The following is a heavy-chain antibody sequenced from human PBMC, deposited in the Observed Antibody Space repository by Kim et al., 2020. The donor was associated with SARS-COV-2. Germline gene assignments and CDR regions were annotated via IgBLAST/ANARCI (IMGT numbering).Heavy chain of an antibody. D-gene: IGHD5-12*01. V-gene: IGHV3-30*04. CDR2: ISYDGSNK. J-gene: IGHJ4*02. Sequence: GGSLRLSCAASGFTFSSYAMHWVRQAPGKGLEWVAVISYDGSNKYYADSVKGRFTISRDNSKNTLYLQMNSLRAEDTAVYYCARDPRAVDIVANFDYWGQGTLVTVSS. CDR3: ARDPRAVDIVANFDY. CDR1: GFTFSSYA.